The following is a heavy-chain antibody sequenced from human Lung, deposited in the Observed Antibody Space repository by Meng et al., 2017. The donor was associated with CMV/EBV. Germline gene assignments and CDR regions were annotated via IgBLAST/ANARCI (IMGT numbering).Heavy chain of an antibody. CDR2: IYGNDDK. J-gene: IGHJ3*02. Sequence: SGPTLVKPTQTLTLTCTFSGFSLTTSELGVAWFRQPPGKALEWLALIYGNDDKRYTPSLKSRLHLTKDTSKNQVVLTVTNIDSVDAATYYCAHRDNYSWAAFHIWGQGXLVTVSS. CDR1: GFSLTTSELG. CDR3: AHRDNYSWAAFHI. V-gene: IGHV2-5*01. D-gene: IGHD5-24*01.